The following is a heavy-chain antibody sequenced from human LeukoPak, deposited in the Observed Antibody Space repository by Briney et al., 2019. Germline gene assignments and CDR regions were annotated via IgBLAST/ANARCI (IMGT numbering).Heavy chain of an antibody. CDR2: IYYSGST. V-gene: IGHV4-59*01. D-gene: IGHD3-16*01. CDR3: ARASVIYDYVWGSYGSNWFDP. J-gene: IGHJ5*02. Sequence: SETLSLTCTVSGGSISSYYWSWIRQPPGKGLEWIGYIYYSGSTNYNPSLKSRVTISVDTSKNQFSLKLSSVIAADTAVYYCARASVIYDYVWGSYGSNWFDPWGQGTLVTVSS. CDR1: GGSISSYY.